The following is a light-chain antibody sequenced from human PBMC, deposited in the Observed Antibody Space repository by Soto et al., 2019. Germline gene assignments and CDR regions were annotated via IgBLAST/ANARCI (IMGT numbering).Light chain of an antibody. CDR3: SSYKSSSTLPYV. V-gene: IGLV2-14*01. CDR2: DVN. J-gene: IGLJ1*01. Sequence: QYALTQPASVSGSPGQSITISCTGTSSDVGGYNLVSWYQQYPDKAPKLMIFDVNTRPSGVSNRFSGSKSGNTASLTISGLQAEDEADYYCSSYKSSSTLPYVFGTGTKLTFL. CDR1: SSDVGGYNL.